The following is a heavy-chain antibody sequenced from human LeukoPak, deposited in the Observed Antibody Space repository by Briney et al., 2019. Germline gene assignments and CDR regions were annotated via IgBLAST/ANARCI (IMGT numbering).Heavy chain of an antibody. CDR1: GFSFTDDP. CDR2: IRTTAEGAKYA. V-gene: IGHV3-48*02. CDR3: EDGKRDAFDY. D-gene: IGHD5-24*01. Sequence: PGGSLRLSCATSGFSFTDDPMNWVRQAPGKGLEWISNIRTTAEGAKYAYYADSVKGRVTISRDDGKNTLYLHMNSLRDDDTAVYYSEDGKRDAFDYWGQGILVTVSS. J-gene: IGHJ4*02.